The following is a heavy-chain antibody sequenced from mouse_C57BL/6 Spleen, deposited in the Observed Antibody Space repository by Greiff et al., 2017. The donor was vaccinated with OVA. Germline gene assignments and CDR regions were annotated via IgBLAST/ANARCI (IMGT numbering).Heavy chain of an antibody. CDR2: IHPNSGST. CDR3: AREVYYDPFYAMDY. D-gene: IGHD2-4*01. J-gene: IGHJ4*01. Sequence: QVQLQQPGAELVKPGASVKLSCKASGYTFTSYWMHWVKQRPGQGLEWIGMIHPNSGSTNYNEKFKSKATLTVDKYSSTAYMQLSSLTSEDSAVYYCAREVYYDPFYAMDYWGQGTSVTVSS. CDR1: GYTFTSYW. V-gene: IGHV1-64*01.